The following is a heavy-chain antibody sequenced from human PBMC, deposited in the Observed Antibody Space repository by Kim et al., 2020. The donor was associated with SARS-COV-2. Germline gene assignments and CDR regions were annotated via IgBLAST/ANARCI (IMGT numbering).Heavy chain of an antibody. J-gene: IGHJ5*02. Sequence: SVKVSCKASGFTFTSSAVQWVRQARGQRLEWIGWIVVGSGNTNYAQKFQERVTITRDMSTSTAYMELSSLRSEDTAVYYCAADQAARDNWNSRIDPWGQGTLVTVSS. CDR3: AADQAARDNWNSRIDP. V-gene: IGHV1-58*01. CDR2: IVVGSGNT. D-gene: IGHD1-7*01. CDR1: GFTFTSSA.